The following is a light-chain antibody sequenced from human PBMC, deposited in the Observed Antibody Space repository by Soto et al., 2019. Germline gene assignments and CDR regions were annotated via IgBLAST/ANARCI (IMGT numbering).Light chain of an antibody. CDR1: QSLLHSNGYNY. J-gene: IGKJ5*01. CDR3: MQALQTPLT. Sequence: DTVMTQSPLSLPVTPGEPASISCRSSQSLLHSNGYNYLDWYLQKPGQSPQLLIYLGSNRASGVPDRFSGSGSGTDFTLKISRVEAEDVGVYYCMQALQTPLTFGQGTRLEMK. CDR2: LGS. V-gene: IGKV2-28*01.